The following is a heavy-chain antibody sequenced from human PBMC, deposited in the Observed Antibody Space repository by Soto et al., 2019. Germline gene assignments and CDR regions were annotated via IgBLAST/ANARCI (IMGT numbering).Heavy chain of an antibody. D-gene: IGHD6-19*01. CDR1: GFTFSRYG. CDR2: IWYDGSNK. Sequence: QVQLVESGGGVVQPGRSLRLSCAASGFTFSRYGMHWVRQAPGKGLEWVAVIWYDGSNKYYAESGKGRFTIYRDNSKNTLYLQMNSLRADDTAVYYCARDLGLLSVAGPFDYGGQGTLVTVSS. J-gene: IGHJ4*02. CDR3: ARDLGLLSVAGPFDY. V-gene: IGHV3-33*01.